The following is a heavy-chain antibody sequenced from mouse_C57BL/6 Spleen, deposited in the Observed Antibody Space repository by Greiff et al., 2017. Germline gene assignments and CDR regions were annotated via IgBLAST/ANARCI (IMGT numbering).Heavy chain of an antibody. Sequence: QVQLQQPGAELVKPGASVKLSCKASGYTFTSYWMQWVKQRPGQGLEWIGEIDPSDSYTYYNEKFKGKATLTVDTSSSTAYMQLSSLTYEDSAVYDCERWVYYFDYWGQGTTLTVSS. CDR2: IDPSDSYT. J-gene: IGHJ2*01. CDR1: GYTFTSYW. CDR3: ERWVYYFDY. V-gene: IGHV1-50*01.